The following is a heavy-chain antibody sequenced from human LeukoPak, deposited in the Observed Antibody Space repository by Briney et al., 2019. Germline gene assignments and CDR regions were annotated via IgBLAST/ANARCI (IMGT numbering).Heavy chain of an antibody. CDR1: GYSFTSYW. Sequence: GESLKISCKGSGYSFTSYWIGWVRQMPGKGLEWMGIIYPGDSDTRYSPSFQGQVTISADKSISTAYLQWSSLKASDTAMYYCARAAPPYCGGDCYSVDYWGQGTLVTVSS. CDR3: ARAAPPYCGGDCYSVDY. D-gene: IGHD2-21*02. J-gene: IGHJ4*02. CDR2: IYPGDSDT. V-gene: IGHV5-51*01.